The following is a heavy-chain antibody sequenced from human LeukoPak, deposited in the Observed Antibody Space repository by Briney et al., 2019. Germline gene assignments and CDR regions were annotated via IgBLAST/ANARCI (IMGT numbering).Heavy chain of an antibody. CDR2: IHYSGST. D-gene: IGHD5-24*01. V-gene: IGHV4-59*08. J-gene: IGHJ3*02. Sequence: KPSETLSLTCTVSGXSISSYYWNWIRQPPGKGLEWIGYIHYSGSTNYNPSLKSRVTISVDTSKNQFSLKLSSVTAADTAVYYCARRNGYSLDAFDIWGQGTMVTVSS. CDR1: GXSISSYY. CDR3: ARRNGYSLDAFDI.